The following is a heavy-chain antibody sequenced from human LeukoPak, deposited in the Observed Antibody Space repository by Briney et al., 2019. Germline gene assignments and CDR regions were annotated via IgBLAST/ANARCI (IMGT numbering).Heavy chain of an antibody. CDR1: GFTFSSYA. D-gene: IGHD3-22*01. CDR3: ARASGYYYAHPDY. J-gene: IGHJ4*02. CDR2: ISGSGDST. V-gene: IGHV3-23*01. Sequence: GGSLRLSCAASGFTFSSYAMTWVRQAPGKGLEWVSAISGSGDSTYYADSVKGRFTISRDNSKNTLYLQMNSLRAEDTAVYYCARASGYYYAHPDYWGQGTLVTVSS.